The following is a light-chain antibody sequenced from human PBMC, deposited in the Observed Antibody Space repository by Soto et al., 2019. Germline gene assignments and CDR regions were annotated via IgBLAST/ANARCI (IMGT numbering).Light chain of an antibody. J-gene: IGLJ3*02. CDR2: GNS. CDR1: SSNIGAGYD. CDR3: QSYDSSLSGSV. V-gene: IGLV1-40*01. Sequence: SVLTQPPSVSGAPGQRVTLSCTGSSSNIGAGYDVHWYQQLPGTAPKLLIHGNSNRPSGVPDRVSGSKSGPSASLAITGLQAEDEADYYCQSYDSSLSGSVFGGGTKLTVL.